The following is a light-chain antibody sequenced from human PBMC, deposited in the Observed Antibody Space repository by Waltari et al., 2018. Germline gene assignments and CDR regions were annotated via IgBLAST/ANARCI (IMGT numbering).Light chain of an antibody. CDR3: QQYGSSPLT. CDR2: GAS. J-gene: IGKJ4*01. CDR1: QSVSSNS. Sequence: EIVLTQSPGILSLSPGERATLSCRASQSVSSNSLAWYQQKPGQAPRLLIYGASSRATGIPDRFSGSGSGTDFTLTISRLEPEDFAVYYCQQYGSSPLTFGGGTKVEIK. V-gene: IGKV3-20*01.